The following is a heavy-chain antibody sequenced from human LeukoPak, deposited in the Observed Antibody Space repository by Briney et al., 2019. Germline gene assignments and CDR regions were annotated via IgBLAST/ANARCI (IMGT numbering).Heavy chain of an antibody. CDR2: ISSSSSTI. CDR3: ARWPYSSSYYFDY. CDR1: GFTFSSYS. D-gene: IGHD6-6*01. V-gene: IGHV3-48*04. Sequence: PGGSPRLSCAASGFTFSSYSMNWVRQAPGKGLEWVSYISSSSSTIYYADSVKGRFTISRDNAKNSLYLQMNSLRAEDTAVYYCARWPYSSSYYFDYWGQGTLVTVSS. J-gene: IGHJ4*02.